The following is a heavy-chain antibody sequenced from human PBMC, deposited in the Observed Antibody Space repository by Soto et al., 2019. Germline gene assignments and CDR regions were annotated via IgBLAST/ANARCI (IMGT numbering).Heavy chain of an antibody. D-gene: IGHD6-19*01. V-gene: IGHV1-69*13. J-gene: IGHJ6*02. CDR2: IIPIFGTA. Sequence: ASVKVSCKASGGTFSSYAISWVRQTPGQGLEGMGGIIPIFGTANYAQKFQGRVTITADESTSTAYMELSSLRSEDTAVYYCARGGAVADGMDVWGQGTTVTVSS. CDR1: GGTFSSYA. CDR3: ARGGAVADGMDV.